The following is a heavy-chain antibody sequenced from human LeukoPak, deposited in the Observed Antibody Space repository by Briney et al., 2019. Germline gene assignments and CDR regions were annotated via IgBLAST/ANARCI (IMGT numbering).Heavy chain of an antibody. CDR1: GGSLSSVDYY. Sequence: SETLSLTCTVSGGSLSSVDYYWSWIRQPPGKGLEWIGYIYYSGNTYYNPSLKSRITISVDTSKNQFSLKLSPVTAADTAVYYCARAGVVRGFLYYFDYWGQGTLVTVSS. CDR3: ARAGVVRGFLYYFDY. CDR2: IYYSGNT. J-gene: IGHJ4*02. D-gene: IGHD3-10*01. V-gene: IGHV4-30-4*02.